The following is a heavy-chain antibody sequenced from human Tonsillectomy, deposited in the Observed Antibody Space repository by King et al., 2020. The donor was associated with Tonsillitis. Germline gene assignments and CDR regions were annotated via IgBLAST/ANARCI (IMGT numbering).Heavy chain of an antibody. V-gene: IGHV4-59*01. CDR2: IYYSGST. CDR1: GGSISSYY. CDR3: ARIQRGSYCSSTSCYEGCFDY. Sequence: QLQESGPGLVKPSETLSLTCTVSGGSISSYYWSWIRQPPGKGLEWIGYIYYSGSTNYNPSLKSRVTISVDTSKNQFSLKLSSVTAADTAVYYCARIQRGSYCSSTSCYEGCFDYWGQGTLVTVSS. D-gene: IGHD2-2*01. J-gene: IGHJ4*02.